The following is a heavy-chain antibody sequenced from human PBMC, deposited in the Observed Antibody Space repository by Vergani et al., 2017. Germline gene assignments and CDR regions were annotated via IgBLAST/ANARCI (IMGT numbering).Heavy chain of an antibody. J-gene: IGHJ4*02. CDR3: VRPSWFRSCKSVNCSSWDY. CDR1: GFIFKKHG. Sequence: QVQLVESGGGVVQPGTSLRLSCAASGFIFKKHGMQWVRQAPGKGLEWVALIWDDGSKKNYGDSMKGRFTISRDNSKDTLYLEMNSLRGEDSAVYYCVRPSWFRSCKSVNCSSWDYWGQGTPVTVSS. D-gene: IGHD2/OR15-2a*01. V-gene: IGHV3-33*01. CDR2: IWDDGSKK.